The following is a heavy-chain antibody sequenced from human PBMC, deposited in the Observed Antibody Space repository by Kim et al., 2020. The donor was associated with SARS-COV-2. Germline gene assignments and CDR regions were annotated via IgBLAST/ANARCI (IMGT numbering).Heavy chain of an antibody. V-gene: IGHV4-39*01. Sequence: SETLSLTCTVSGGSISSSSYYWGWIRQPPGKGLEWIGSIYYSGSTYYNPSLKSRVTISVDTSKNQFSLELSSVTAADTAVYYCATTGDCSSTSCYRTNWFDPWGQGTLVTVSS. CDR2: IYYSGST. J-gene: IGHJ5*01. CDR1: GGSISSSSYY. CDR3: ATTGDCSSTSCYRTNWFDP. D-gene: IGHD2-2*01.